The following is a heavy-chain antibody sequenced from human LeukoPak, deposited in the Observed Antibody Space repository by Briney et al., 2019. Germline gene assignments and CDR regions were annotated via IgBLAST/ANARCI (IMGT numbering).Heavy chain of an antibody. Sequence: GASVKVSCKASGYTFTSYDINWVRQATGQGLEWMGWMNPNSGNTGYAQKFQGRVTITRNTSISTAYMELSSLRSEDTAVYYCARGRGGTDDDYGNYWGQGTLVTVSS. CDR1: GYTFTSYD. D-gene: IGHD4-17*01. J-gene: IGHJ4*02. CDR3: ARGRGGTDDDYGNY. V-gene: IGHV1-8*03. CDR2: MNPNSGNT.